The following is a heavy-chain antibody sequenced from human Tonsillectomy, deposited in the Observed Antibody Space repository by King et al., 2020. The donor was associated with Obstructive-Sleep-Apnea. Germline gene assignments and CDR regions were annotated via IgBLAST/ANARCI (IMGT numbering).Heavy chain of an antibody. Sequence: VQLVESGGGVVQPGGSLRLSCAASGFTFSSYGMHWVRQAPGKGLEGVAFIRYDGSNKYYADSVKGRFTISRDNSKNTLYLHMNSLSAEDTAGYYCAKTSINYYGSGSYYTRYYYYGMDVWGQGTTVTVSS. CDR1: GFTFSSYG. D-gene: IGHD3-10*01. J-gene: IGHJ6*02. V-gene: IGHV3-30*02. CDR3: AKTSINYYGSGSYYTRYYYYGMDV. CDR2: IRYDGSNK.